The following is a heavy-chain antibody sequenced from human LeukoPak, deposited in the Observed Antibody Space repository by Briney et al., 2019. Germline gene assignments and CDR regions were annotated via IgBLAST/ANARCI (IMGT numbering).Heavy chain of an antibody. CDR3: ARSWEQRLDY. Sequence: XTXTSYGISWVRQAPGQGLEWMGWISAYNGNTNYAQKLQGRVTMTTDTSTSTAYMELRSLRSDDTAVYYCARSWEQRLDYRGQGTLVTVSS. J-gene: IGHJ4*02. CDR1: XTXTSYG. D-gene: IGHD1-26*01. CDR2: ISAYNGNT. V-gene: IGHV1-18*01.